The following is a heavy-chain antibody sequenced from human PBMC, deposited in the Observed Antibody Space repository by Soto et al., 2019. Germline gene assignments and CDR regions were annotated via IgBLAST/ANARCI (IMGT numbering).Heavy chain of an antibody. J-gene: IGHJ1*01. D-gene: IGHD2-2*01. Sequence: EVQLLESGGGLVQPGGSLRLSCAASGFTFSNYAMSWVRKAPGKGLEWVASTTSSDVTTYYADSVKGRVNISRDNPTNTLHPQVNSLRAEDTAVYYCAKATHNGERGYCTSTSCAAEYFQDGGQGALVAVSS. CDR2: TTSSDVTT. CDR3: AKATHNGERGYCTSTSCAAEYFQD. CDR1: GFTFSNYA. V-gene: IGHV3-23*01.